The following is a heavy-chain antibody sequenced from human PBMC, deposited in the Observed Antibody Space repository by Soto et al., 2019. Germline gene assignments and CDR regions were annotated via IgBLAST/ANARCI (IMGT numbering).Heavy chain of an antibody. CDR2: ISGSGGST. CDR1: GFTFSSYA. J-gene: IGHJ6*03. V-gene: IGHV3-23*01. Sequence: GGSLRLSCAASGFTFSSYAMSWVRQAPGKGLEWVSAISGSGGSTYYADSVKGRFTISRDNSKNTLYLQMNSLRAEDTAVYYCAKSSGGPDYYYYYYMDVCGKGTTVTVSS. CDR3: AKSSGGPDYYYYYYMDV. D-gene: IGHD2-15*01.